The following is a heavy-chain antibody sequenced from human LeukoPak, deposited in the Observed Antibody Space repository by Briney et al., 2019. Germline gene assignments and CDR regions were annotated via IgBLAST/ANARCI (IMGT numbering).Heavy chain of an antibody. CDR3: ARGAHYYDSSGYYIPRLAFDI. CDR2: IKQDGSEK. V-gene: IGHV3-7*03. D-gene: IGHD3-22*01. Sequence: PGGSLRLSCAASGFTFSSYWMSWVRQAPGKGLEWVANIKQDGSEKYYVDSVKGPFTISRDNAKNSLYLQMNSLRAEDTAVYYCARGAHYYDSSGYYIPRLAFDIWGQGTMVTVSS. CDR1: GFTFSSYW. J-gene: IGHJ3*02.